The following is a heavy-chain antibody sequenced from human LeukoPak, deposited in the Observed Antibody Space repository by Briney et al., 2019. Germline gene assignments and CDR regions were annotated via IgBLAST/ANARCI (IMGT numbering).Heavy chain of an antibody. CDR3: ARGSCFTYGSGSYYIGYCYYYYMDV. D-gene: IGHD3-10*01. J-gene: IGHJ6*03. CDR2: MSGSSNYI. V-gene: IGHV3-21*01. CDR1: GFILSSYS. Sequence: GGSLRLSCAASGFILSSYSINWVRQAPGQGREWVSCMSGSSNYIYYTDSVKGRFTLSRDNAKNSLFLQMNSLRAEDTAVYYCARGSCFTYGSGSYYIGYCYYYYMDVWGKGTTVTVSS.